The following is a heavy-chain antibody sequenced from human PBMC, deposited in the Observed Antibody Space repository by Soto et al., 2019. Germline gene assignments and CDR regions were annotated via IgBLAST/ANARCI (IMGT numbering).Heavy chain of an antibody. CDR1: GYTFTSYD. CDR2: MNHNSGNT. CDR3: AREKTSYGMDV. Sequence: QVQLVQSGAEVKKPGASVKVSCKAPGYTFTSYDINGGRQATGQGFEWRGWMNHNSGNTGNAQKFQGRVTMTRNTSISTAYMELSSLRSEDTAVYYCAREKTSYGMDVWGQGTTVTVSS. J-gene: IGHJ6*02. V-gene: IGHV1-8*01.